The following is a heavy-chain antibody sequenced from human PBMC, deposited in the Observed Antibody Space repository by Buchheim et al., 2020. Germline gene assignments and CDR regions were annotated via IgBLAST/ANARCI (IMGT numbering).Heavy chain of an antibody. CDR2: ISYDGSNK. Sequence: QVQLVESGGGVVQPGRSLRLSCAASGFTFSSYAIHWVRQAPGKGREWVAVISYDGSNKYYADSVKGRFTISRDNSKNTLYLQMNGLRAEDTAVYYCARDYATVTTIYYYYGMDVWGQGTT. D-gene: IGHD4-17*01. V-gene: IGHV3-30*04. CDR1: GFTFSSYA. CDR3: ARDYATVTTIYYYYGMDV. J-gene: IGHJ6*02.